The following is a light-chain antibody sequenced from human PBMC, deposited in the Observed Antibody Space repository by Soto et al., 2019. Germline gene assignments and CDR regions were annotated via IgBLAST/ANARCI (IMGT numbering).Light chain of an antibody. Sequence: QAVVTQPPSVSAAPGQRVTISCTGSSSNIGAGYDVHWYQQLPGTAPKLLIYGNSNRPSGVPDRFSGSKSGTSASLATTGLQAEDEADYYCQSYDSSLSGYVFGTGTKLTVL. J-gene: IGLJ1*01. V-gene: IGLV1-40*01. CDR2: GNS. CDR1: SSNIGAGYD. CDR3: QSYDSSLSGYV.